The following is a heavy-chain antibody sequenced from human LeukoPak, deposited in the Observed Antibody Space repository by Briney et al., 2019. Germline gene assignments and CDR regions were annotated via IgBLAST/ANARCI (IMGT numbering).Heavy chain of an antibody. CDR2: IRSDGSNK. J-gene: IGHJ6*03. CDR3: ARDRRGYSGYDRGFKRTYYCYMDV. D-gene: IGHD5-12*01. V-gene: IGHV3-30*02. CDR1: GFTFSSYG. Sequence: GGSLRLSCAASGFTFSSYGMHWVRQAPGKGLEWVAFIRSDGSNKYYADSVKGRFTISRDTAKNSLYLQMNSLRAEDTAVYYCARDRRGYSGYDRGFKRTYYCYMDVWGKGTTVTVSS.